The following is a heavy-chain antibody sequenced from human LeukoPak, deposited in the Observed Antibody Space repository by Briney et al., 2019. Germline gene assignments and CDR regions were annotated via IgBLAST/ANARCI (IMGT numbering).Heavy chain of an antibody. D-gene: IGHD6-6*01. CDR2: IKQEGSEK. CDR3: ARRPYGSSPRFGYYFDY. CDR1: GFTFSDSW. V-gene: IGHV3-7*01. Sequence: GGSLRLSCAASGFTFSDSWMSWVRQAPGKGLERVANIKQEGSEKYYVDSVKGRFTISRDNAKNSLYLQMNSLRAEDTAVYYCARRPYGSSPRFGYYFDYWGQGTLVTVSS. J-gene: IGHJ4*02.